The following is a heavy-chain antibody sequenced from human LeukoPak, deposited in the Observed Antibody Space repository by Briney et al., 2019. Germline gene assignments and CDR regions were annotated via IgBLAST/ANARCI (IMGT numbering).Heavy chain of an antibody. CDR1: GGSFSGYY. D-gene: IGHD4-17*01. Sequence: SSETLSLTCAVYGGSFSGYYWSWIRQPPGKGLEWIGEINHSGSTNYNPSLKSRVTISVDTSKSQFSLKLSSVTAADTAVYYCARSDLYGDYPPGKDWGQGTLVTVSS. CDR2: INHSGST. J-gene: IGHJ4*02. V-gene: IGHV4-34*01. CDR3: ARSDLYGDYPPGKD.